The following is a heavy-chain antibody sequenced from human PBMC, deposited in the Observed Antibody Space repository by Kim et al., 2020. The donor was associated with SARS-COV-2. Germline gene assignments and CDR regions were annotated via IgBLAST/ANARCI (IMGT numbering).Heavy chain of an antibody. D-gene: IGHD3-16*01. CDR1: GFTFSSYA. CDR3: AKEFGYGEFLLGGVDY. J-gene: IGHJ4*02. Sequence: GGSLRLSCAASGFTFSSYAMSWVRQAPGKGLEWVSAISCRGGSTYYADSVKGRFTISRDNSKNTLYLQMNSLRPEDTAVYYCAKEFGYGEFLLGGVDYCGPGTPVTAS. V-gene: IGHV3-23*01. CDR2: ISCRGGST.